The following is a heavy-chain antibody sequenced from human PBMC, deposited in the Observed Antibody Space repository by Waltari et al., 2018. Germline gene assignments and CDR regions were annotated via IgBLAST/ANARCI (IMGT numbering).Heavy chain of an antibody. CDR3: AREGYSSGLAGGFDI. CDR1: AFIISTSV. D-gene: IGHD2-15*01. Sequence: QVQLVESGGGVVQPGRSLRLSCAASAFIISTSVLPWVRQGPGTGLEWVAVLSHDENTKFYADSVKGRFTISRDNSKNTIYIQMNSLRPEDTAVYFCAREGYSSGLAGGFDIWGQGTMVTVSS. V-gene: IGHV3-30*04. J-gene: IGHJ3*02. CDR2: LSHDENTK.